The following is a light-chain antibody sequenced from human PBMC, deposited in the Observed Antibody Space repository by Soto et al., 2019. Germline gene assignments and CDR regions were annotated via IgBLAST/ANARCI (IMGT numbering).Light chain of an antibody. V-gene: IGKV3-11*01. J-gene: IGKJ5*01. CDR2: DAS. CDR3: QQRSPSPVA. CDR1: QSVSRY. Sequence: EVVLTQSPATLSLSPGERATLSCRPSQSVSRYLAWYQQKPGQAPRLLIYDASNRATGIPARFSGSGSGTDFTLTISSLESEDRAVYYCQQRSPSPVAFGQETRLEMK.